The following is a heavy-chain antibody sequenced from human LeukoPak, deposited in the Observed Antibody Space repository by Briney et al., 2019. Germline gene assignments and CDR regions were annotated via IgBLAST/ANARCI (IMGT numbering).Heavy chain of an antibody. CDR2: ISGSGSTI. D-gene: IGHD3-10*01. J-gene: IGHJ4*02. CDR1: GFTFSSYE. V-gene: IGHV3-48*03. CDR3: AREEDHYYGSGRPPGY. Sequence: GGSLRLFCAASGFTFSSYEMNWVCQAPGKGLEWVSYISGSGSTIHYADSVKGRFTISRDNAKNSLYLQMNSLRAEDTAVYYCAREEDHYYGSGRPPGYWGRGTLVTVSS.